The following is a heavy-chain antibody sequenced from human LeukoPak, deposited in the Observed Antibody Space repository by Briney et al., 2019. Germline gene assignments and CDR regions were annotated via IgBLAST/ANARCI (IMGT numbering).Heavy chain of an antibody. Sequence: PSETLSLTCTVSGGSISSSYWSWIRQPPGKGLEWIAYIHYSGSTNYNPSLKSRVTISVDTSKNQFSLKLSSVTATDTAVYYCARQYGGYPSFDYWGQGTLVTVSS. D-gene: IGHD2-15*01. J-gene: IGHJ4*02. CDR3: ARQYGGYPSFDY. CDR1: GGSISSSY. CDR2: IHYSGST. V-gene: IGHV4-59*08.